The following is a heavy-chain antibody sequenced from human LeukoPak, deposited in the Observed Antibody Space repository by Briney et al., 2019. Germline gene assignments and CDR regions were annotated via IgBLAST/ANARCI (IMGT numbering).Heavy chain of an antibody. V-gene: IGHV3-53*01. CDR3: ARDYYGSYYFDY. Sequence: GGSLRLSCAASGFTVSGNYMSWVRQAPGKGLEWVSVIYSGGSTCYADSVKGRFTISRDNSKNTLYLQMNSLRAEDTAVYYCARDYYGSYYFDYWGQGTLVTVSS. CDR2: IYSGGST. J-gene: IGHJ4*02. D-gene: IGHD3-10*01. CDR1: GFTVSGNY.